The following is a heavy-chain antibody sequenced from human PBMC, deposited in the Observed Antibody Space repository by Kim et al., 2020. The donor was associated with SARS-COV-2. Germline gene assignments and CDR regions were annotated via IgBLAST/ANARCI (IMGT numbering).Heavy chain of an antibody. J-gene: IGHJ3*02. Sequence: SETLSLTCTVSGGSISNYYWSWIRQPPGKGLEWIGYIYYSGSTNYNPSLQSRVTMSVNTSKIQFSLKLSSVTAADTAGYYCARGILGFCSSSSCPACAFVNWGQGAMVTVSS. CDR1: GGSISNYY. CDR3: ARGILGFCSSSSCPACAFVN. CDR2: IYYSGST. D-gene: IGHD2-2*01. V-gene: IGHV4-59*01.